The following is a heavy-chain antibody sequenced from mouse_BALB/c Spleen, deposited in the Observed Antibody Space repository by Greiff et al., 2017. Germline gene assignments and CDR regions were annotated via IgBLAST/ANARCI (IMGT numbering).Heavy chain of an antibody. V-gene: IGHV1-7*01. CDR2: INPSTGYT. CDR3: ARGVSTATSAWFAY. D-gene: IGHD1-2*01. CDR1: GYTFTSYW. J-gene: IGHJ3*01. Sequence: QVQLKESGAELAKPGASVKMSCKASGYTFTSYWMHWVKQRPGQGLEWIGYINPSTGYTEYNQKFKDKATLTADKSSSTAYMQLSSLTSEDSAVYYCARGVSTATSAWFAYWGQGTLVTVSA.